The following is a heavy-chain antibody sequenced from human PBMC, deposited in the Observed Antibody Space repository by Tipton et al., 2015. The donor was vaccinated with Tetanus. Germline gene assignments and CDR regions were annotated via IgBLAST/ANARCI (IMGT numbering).Heavy chain of an antibody. D-gene: IGHD5-12*01. J-gene: IGHJ6*02. Sequence: SLRLSCAASGFIFDDYAMHWVRQAPGKGLEWVSGISWNSNTKGYADSVKGRFTISRDNAKNSLYLQMNSLRAEDTASYYCTKTLNCGYDAPCGLDVWGQGTTVSVSS. CDR2: ISWNSNTK. CDR3: TKTLNCGYDAPCGLDV. V-gene: IGHV3-9*01. CDR1: GFIFDDYA.